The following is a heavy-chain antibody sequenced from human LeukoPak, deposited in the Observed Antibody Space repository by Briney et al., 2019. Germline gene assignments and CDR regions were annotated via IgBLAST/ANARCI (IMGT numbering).Heavy chain of an antibody. Sequence: PGGSLRLSCAVSGFTFSSYWMAWVRQAPGKGLEWVANMKQDGSAKHYADSVKGRFTISRDNAKNSLYLQMNSLRAEDTAVYYCVRDGGGTTPYDCWGQGTLVTVSS. CDR3: VRDGGGTTPYDC. V-gene: IGHV3-7*01. CDR2: MKQDGSAK. CDR1: GFTFSSYW. D-gene: IGHD1-7*01. J-gene: IGHJ4*02.